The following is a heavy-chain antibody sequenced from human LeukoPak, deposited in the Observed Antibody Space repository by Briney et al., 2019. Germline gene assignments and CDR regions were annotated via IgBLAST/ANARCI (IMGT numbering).Heavy chain of an antibody. J-gene: IGHJ4*02. CDR1: GYTFTDYY. CDR3: ARARWQLVPYFDS. Sequence: ASVKVSCKASGYTFTDYYMHWVRQAPGQELEWMGWINPNSGGTNFAQKFQGRVAMTRDTSISTAYMEPGSLRSDDTAVYYCARARWQLVPYFDSWGQGTLVTVSS. V-gene: IGHV1-2*02. D-gene: IGHD6-6*01. CDR2: INPNSGGT.